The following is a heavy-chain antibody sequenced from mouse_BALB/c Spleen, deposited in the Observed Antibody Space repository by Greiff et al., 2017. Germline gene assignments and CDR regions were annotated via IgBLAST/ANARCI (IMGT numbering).Heavy chain of an antibody. CDR3: AREDDGDYGGAWFAY. CDR2: ISSGSSTI. J-gene: IGHJ3*01. Sequence: EVMLVESGGGLVQPGGSRKLSCAASGFTFSSFGMHWVRQAPEKGLEWVAYISSGSSTIYNADPVKGRFTISRDNPKNTLFLQMTSLRYEDTAMYYFAREDDGDYGGAWFAYWGQGTLVTFSA. CDR1: GFTFSSFG. D-gene: IGHD2-3*01. V-gene: IGHV5-17*02.